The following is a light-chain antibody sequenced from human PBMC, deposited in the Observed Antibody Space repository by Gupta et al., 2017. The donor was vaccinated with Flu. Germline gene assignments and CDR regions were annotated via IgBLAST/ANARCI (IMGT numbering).Light chain of an antibody. V-gene: IGLV1-51*01. J-gene: IGLJ2*01. CDR1: SSNIGNSY. Sequence: HSVLTPPPSVSASPGRKVTISSSGSSSNIGNSYVSWYQQFPGTAPKLLIYDNFPRPSGIPDRFSGSKSGTSATLAITGLQTGDEADYYCGTWDSSLSAGVFGGGTKLTVL. CDR2: DNF. CDR3: GTWDSSLSAGV.